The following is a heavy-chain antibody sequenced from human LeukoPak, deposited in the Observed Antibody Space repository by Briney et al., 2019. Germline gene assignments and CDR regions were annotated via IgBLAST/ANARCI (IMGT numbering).Heavy chain of an antibody. D-gene: IGHD6-19*01. V-gene: IGHV4-59*01. J-gene: IGHJ4*02. Sequence: SETLSLTCTVSGGSISSYYWSWIRQPPGKGLEWIGYIYYSGSTNYNPSLKSRVTISVDTSKNQFSLELSSVTTADTAVYYCASSSGWYYFDYWGQGTLVTVSS. CDR1: GGSISSYY. CDR2: IYYSGST. CDR3: ASSSGWYYFDY.